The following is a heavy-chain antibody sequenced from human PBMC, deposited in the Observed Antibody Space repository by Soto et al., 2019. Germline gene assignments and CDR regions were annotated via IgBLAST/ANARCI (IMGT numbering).Heavy chain of an antibody. CDR1: GFTFSSYA. V-gene: IGHV3-23*01. Sequence: QPGGSLRLSCAASGFTFSSYAMSWVRQAPGKGLEWVSAISGSGGSTYYADSVKGRFTISRDNSKNTLYLQMNSLRAEDTAVYYCAKQRADYGSGADTFYFDSWGQGALVTVSS. D-gene: IGHD3-10*01. CDR3: AKQRADYGSGADTFYFDS. J-gene: IGHJ4*02. CDR2: ISGSGGST.